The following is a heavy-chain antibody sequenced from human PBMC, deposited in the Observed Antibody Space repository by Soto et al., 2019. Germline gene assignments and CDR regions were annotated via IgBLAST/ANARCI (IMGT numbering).Heavy chain of an antibody. D-gene: IGHD3-16*01. CDR3: AREGGDGWGYHSYGMDV. J-gene: IGHJ6*02. V-gene: IGHV1-3*01. CDR1: GYTFNRYN. CDR2: INAGNGNT. Sequence: QVQLVQSETEVKKPGASVKVSCKASGYTFNRYNMHWVCQAPGQRPEWMGWINAGNGNTKYSQKFQGRITITRDTSASTAYMELSSLRSEDTAVYYCAREGGDGWGYHSYGMDVWGQGTTVTVSS.